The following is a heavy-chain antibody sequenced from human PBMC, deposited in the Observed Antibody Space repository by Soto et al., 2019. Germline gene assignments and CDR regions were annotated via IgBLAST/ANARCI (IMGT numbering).Heavy chain of an antibody. Sequence: GASVKVSCKASGYTFTSYGISWVRQAPGQGLEWMGWISAYNGNTNYAQKLQGRVTMTTDTSTSTAYMELRSLRSDDTAVYYCARDRDYCSGGSCYSWGAYYYYYYMDVWGKGTTVTV. CDR1: GYTFTSYG. V-gene: IGHV1-18*01. CDR2: ISAYNGNT. CDR3: ARDRDYCSGGSCYSWGAYYYYYYMDV. J-gene: IGHJ6*03. D-gene: IGHD2-15*01.